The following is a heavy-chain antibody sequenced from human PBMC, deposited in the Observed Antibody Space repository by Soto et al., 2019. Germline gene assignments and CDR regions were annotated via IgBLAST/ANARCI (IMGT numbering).Heavy chain of an antibody. J-gene: IGHJ4*02. Sequence: GASVKVSCKASGYTFTGYYMHWVRQAPGQGLEWMGWINPNSGGTNYAQKFQGWVTMTRDTSISTAYMELSRLRSDDTAVYYCARAQGYYDFWSGYLYYFDYWGQGTLVTVPQ. CDR1: GYTFTGYY. V-gene: IGHV1-2*04. D-gene: IGHD3-3*01. CDR3: ARAQGYYDFWSGYLYYFDY. CDR2: INPNSGGT.